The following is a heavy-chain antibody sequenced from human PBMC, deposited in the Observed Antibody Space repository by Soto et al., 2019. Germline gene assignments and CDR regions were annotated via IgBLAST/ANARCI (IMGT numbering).Heavy chain of an antibody. CDR3: ARSSGSYHYYYYYGMNV. CDR2: IWYDGSNK. Sequence: SCKASGFTFSSYGMHWVRQAPGKGLEWVAVIWYDGSNKYYADSVKGLFTISRDNSKNTLYLQMNSLRAEDTAVYYCARSSGSYHYYYYYGMNVWGQGTTVTVSS. J-gene: IGHJ6*02. CDR1: GFTFSSYG. V-gene: IGHV3-33*01. D-gene: IGHD1-26*01.